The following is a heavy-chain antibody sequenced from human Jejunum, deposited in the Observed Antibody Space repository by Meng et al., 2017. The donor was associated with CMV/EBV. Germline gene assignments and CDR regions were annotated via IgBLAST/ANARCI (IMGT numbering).Heavy chain of an antibody. D-gene: IGHD5-12*01. Sequence: EVQLLESGGGLVQRGGCLRLSCAASGFTFNDQAMTWVRQAPGKGLEWVAHISESGTNTNYADSVRGRFRISRDNSKSTLYLEMNSLRVEDTAVYFCANRAWIETCGQGPLVTVSS. J-gene: IGHJ5*02. CDR3: ANRAWIET. CDR2: ISESGTNT. CDR1: GFTFNDQA. V-gene: IGHV3-23*01.